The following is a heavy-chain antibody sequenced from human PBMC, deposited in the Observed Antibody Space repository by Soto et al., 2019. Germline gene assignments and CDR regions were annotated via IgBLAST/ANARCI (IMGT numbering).Heavy chain of an antibody. D-gene: IGHD3-16*01. J-gene: IGHJ3*02. CDR2: IYYSGST. Sequence: SETLSLTCAVSGYSISSSNWWGWLRQPPGKGLEWIGYIYYSGSTYYNPSLKSRVTMSVDTSKNQFSLKLSSVTAVDTAVYYCARLNYGLRAFDIWGQGTMVTVSS. CDR3: ARLNYGLRAFDI. V-gene: IGHV4-28*01. CDR1: GYSISSSNW.